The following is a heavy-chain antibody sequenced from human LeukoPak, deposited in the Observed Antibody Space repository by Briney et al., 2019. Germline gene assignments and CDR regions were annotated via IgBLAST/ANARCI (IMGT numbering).Heavy chain of an antibody. CDR3: ARGDVVATALDP. V-gene: IGHV4-59*08. CDR2: IYYSGST. CDR1: GGSTSTYY. Sequence: PSETLSLTCTVSGGSTSTYYWNWIRQPPGKGLEWIGYIYYSGSTKYNPSLKARVTISVDTSKNQFSLKLSSVTAADTAVYYCARGDVVATALDPWGQGTLVTVSS. J-gene: IGHJ5*02. D-gene: IGHD5-12*01.